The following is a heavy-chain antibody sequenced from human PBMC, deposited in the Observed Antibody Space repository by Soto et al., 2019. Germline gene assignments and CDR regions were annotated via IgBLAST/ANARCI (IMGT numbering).Heavy chain of an antibody. Sequence: TLSLTCTVSGGSISSYYWSWIRQPPGKGLEWIGYIYYSGSTYYNPSLKSRVTISVDTSKNQFSLKLSSVTAADTAVYYCARRYGGNFDYWGQGTLVTVSS. CDR2: IYYSGST. J-gene: IGHJ4*02. D-gene: IGHD2-15*01. CDR1: GGSISSYY. CDR3: ARRYGGNFDY. V-gene: IGHV4-59*12.